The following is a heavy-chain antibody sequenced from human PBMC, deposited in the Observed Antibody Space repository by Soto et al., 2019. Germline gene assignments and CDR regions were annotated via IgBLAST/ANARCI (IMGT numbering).Heavy chain of an antibody. CDR2: IWYDGSNK. Sequence: ALRLSCAASGFTFSSYGMHWVRQAPGKGLEWVAVIWYDGSNKYYADSVKGRFTISRDNSKNTLYLQMNSLRAEDTAVYYCARDDYYGSGSYYKGKKAFDYWGQGTLVTVSS. V-gene: IGHV3-33*01. CDR1: GFTFSSYG. J-gene: IGHJ4*02. CDR3: ARDDYYGSGSYYKGKKAFDY. D-gene: IGHD3-10*01.